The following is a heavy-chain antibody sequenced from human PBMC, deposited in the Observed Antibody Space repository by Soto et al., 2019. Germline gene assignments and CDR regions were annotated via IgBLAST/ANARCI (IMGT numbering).Heavy chain of an antibody. D-gene: IGHD6-13*01. V-gene: IGHV3-23*01. CDR1: GFTFSSYG. Sequence: GGSVRLSCAASGFTFSSYGMHWVRQAPGKGLEWVSAISGSGGSTYYADSVKGRFTISRDNSKNTLYLQMNSLRAEDTAVYYCAKSTLGYYYGMDVWGQGTTVTVSS. CDR2: ISGSGGST. J-gene: IGHJ6*02. CDR3: AKSTLGYYYGMDV.